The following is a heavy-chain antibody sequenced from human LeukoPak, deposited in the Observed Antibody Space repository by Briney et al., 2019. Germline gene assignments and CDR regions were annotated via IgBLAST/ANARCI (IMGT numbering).Heavy chain of an antibody. Sequence: GGSLRLSCAASGFTFSSYGMHWVRQAPGKGLEWVAFIRYDGSNKYYADSVKGRFTISRDNSKNTLYLQMNSLRAEDTAVYYCAKEARNYYYGMEVWGQGTTVTVSS. CDR1: GFTFSSYG. CDR2: IRYDGSNK. V-gene: IGHV3-30*02. CDR3: AKEARNYYYGMEV. J-gene: IGHJ6*02.